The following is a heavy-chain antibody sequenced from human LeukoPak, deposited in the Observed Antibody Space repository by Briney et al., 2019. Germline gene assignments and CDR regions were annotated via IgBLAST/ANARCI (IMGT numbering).Heavy chain of an antibody. J-gene: IGHJ4*02. V-gene: IGHV3-64*01. D-gene: IGHD2/OR15-2a*01. Sequence: GGSLRLSCAASGFIFSTYAMHWVRQAPGKGLEYVSAITSNGGYTYYANSVKGRFTISRVNSKNTLYLQMGSLRAEDMAVYYCATAENTGYYSFWGQGTLVTVSS. CDR2: ITSNGGYT. CDR1: GFIFSTYA. CDR3: ATAENTGYYSF.